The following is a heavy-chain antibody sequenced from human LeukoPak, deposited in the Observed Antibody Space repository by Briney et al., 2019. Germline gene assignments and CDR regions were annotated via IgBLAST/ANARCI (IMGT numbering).Heavy chain of an antibody. CDR3: ARDRPPTPGDYYYYGMDV. CDR2: ISYDGSNK. CDR1: GFTFSSYG. J-gene: IGHJ6*02. V-gene: IGHV3-30*03. Sequence: GGSLRLSCAASGFTFSSYGMPWVRQAPGKGLEWVAVISYDGSNKYYADSVKGRFTISRDNAKNSLYLQMNSLRAEDTAVYYCARDRPPTPGDYYYYGMDVWGQGTTVTVSS. D-gene: IGHD4-17*01.